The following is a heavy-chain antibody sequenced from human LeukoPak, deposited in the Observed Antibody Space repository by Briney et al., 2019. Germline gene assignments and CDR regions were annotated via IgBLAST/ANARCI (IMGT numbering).Heavy chain of an antibody. CDR3: ARDKGSSSGDY. Sequence: NPSETLSLTCTVSGGSISSSSYYWGWIRQPPGKGLEWIGRIYTSGSTNYNPSLKSRVTISVDTSKNQFSLKLSSVTAADTAVYYCARDKGSSSGDYWGQGTLVTVSS. D-gene: IGHD6-6*01. CDR1: GGSISSSSYY. CDR2: IYTSGST. V-gene: IGHV4-61*02. J-gene: IGHJ4*02.